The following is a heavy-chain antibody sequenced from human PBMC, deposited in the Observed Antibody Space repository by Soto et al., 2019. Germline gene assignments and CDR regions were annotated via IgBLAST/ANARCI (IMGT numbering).Heavy chain of an antibody. CDR3: ARGYCGGGGCYLRRDAFDV. CDR1: VFTFSAYH. Sequence: EVQLVESGGGLVMPGGSLRLSCAASVFTFSAYHMNWVRQAPGKGLEWVSSINPTSSHIYYADSVRGRFTISRDDSKNSVSLQMNSLRTEDAALYYCARGYCGGGGCYLRRDAFDVWGQGTMVTVSS. J-gene: IGHJ3*01. D-gene: IGHD2-15*01. CDR2: INPTSSHI. V-gene: IGHV3-21*01.